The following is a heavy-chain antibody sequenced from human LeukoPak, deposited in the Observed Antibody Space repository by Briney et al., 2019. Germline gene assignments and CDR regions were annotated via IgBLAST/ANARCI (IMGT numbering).Heavy chain of an antibody. D-gene: IGHD6-6*01. Sequence: RPGESLKISCMGSGYRFINYWIGWVRQMPGKGLEWMGFIFPGDSDTTYSPSFQGQVTISADKSISTAYLQWSSLKASDTAMYYCARPQQLETLSAPLEGAFDIWGQGTMVTVSS. CDR1: GYRFINYW. V-gene: IGHV5-51*01. CDR2: IFPGDSDT. CDR3: ARPQQLETLSAPLEGAFDI. J-gene: IGHJ3*02.